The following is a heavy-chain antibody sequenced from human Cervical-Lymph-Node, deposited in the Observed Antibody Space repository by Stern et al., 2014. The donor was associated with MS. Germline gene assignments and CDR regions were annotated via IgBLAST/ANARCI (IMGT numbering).Heavy chain of an antibody. CDR1: GFTFSNYA. Sequence: VQLVQSGGGVVQPGRSLRLSCAASGFTFSNYAMHCGRQAPGQGLVWVAVVSYDGNTKFYADSVKGRFTIPRDNSKNTLYLQMNSLRPEDTAVYYCARDGYDYRSGYSFYFDFWGQGTPVTVSS. D-gene: IGHD3-3*01. J-gene: IGHJ4*02. CDR3: ARDGYDYRSGYSFYFDF. V-gene: IGHV3-30-3*01. CDR2: VSYDGNTK.